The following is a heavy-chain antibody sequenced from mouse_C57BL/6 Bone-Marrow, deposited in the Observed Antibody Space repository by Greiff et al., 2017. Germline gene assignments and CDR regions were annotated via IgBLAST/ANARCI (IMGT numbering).Heavy chain of an antibody. CDR2: IYYSGTI. CDR3: ARDDYGSSPYYYAMDY. Sequence: EVKLVESGPGLVKPSQTVFLTCTVTGISITTGNYRWSWIRQFPGNKLEWIGYIYYSGTITYNPSLTSRTTITRDTPKNQFFLEMNSLTAEDTATYYCARDDYGSSPYYYAMDYWGQGTSVTVSS. CDR1: GISITTGNYR. V-gene: IGHV3-5*01. D-gene: IGHD1-1*01. J-gene: IGHJ4*01.